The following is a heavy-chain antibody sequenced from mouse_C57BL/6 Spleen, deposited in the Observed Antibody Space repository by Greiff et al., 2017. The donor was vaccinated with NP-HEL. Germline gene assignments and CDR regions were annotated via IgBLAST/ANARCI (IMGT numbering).Heavy chain of an antibody. J-gene: IGHJ3*01. V-gene: IGHV1-69*01. CDR3: ASGTVVASEGFAY. CDR2: IDPSDSYT. CDR1: GYTFTSYW. Sequence: QVQLQQPGAELVMPGASVKLSCKASGYTFTSYWMHWVKQRPGQGLEWIGEIDPSDSYTNYNQKFKGKSTLTVDKSSSTAYMQLSSLTSEDSAVYYCASGTVVASEGFAYWGQGTLVTVSA. D-gene: IGHD1-1*01.